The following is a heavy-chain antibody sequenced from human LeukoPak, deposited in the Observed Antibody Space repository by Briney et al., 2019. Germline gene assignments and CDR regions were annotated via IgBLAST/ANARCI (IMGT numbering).Heavy chain of an antibody. V-gene: IGHV3-21*01. J-gene: IGHJ5*02. CDR1: GIAFRNYA. CDR3: ERHYSSSSWFDP. Sequence: GGSLRLSCVASGIAFRNYAMNWVRQAPGKGLEWVSSISSSSSYIYYADSVKGRFTISRDNAKNSLYLQMNSLRAEDTAVYYCERHYSSSSWFDPWGQGTLVTVSS. D-gene: IGHD6-6*01. CDR2: ISSSSSYI.